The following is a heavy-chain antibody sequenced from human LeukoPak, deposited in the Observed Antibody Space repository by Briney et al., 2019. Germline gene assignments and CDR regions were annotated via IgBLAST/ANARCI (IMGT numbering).Heavy chain of an antibody. D-gene: IGHD6-13*01. V-gene: IGHV3-23*01. CDR2: ISSSGGST. CDR3: ARVGWCSSWYDEY. CDR1: GFTFSNYA. Sequence: PGGSLRLSCAASGFTFSNYAMSWVRQAPGKGLEWVSAISSSGGSTYYADSVKGRFTISRDNSKNTLYLQMNSLRAEDTAVYYCARVGWCSSWYDEYWGQGTLVTVS. J-gene: IGHJ4*02.